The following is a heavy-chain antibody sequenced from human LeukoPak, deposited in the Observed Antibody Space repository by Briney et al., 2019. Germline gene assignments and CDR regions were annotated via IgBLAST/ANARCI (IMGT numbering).Heavy chain of an antibody. CDR3: TRDESSRDDSGGYHY. D-gene: IGHD3-22*01. CDR1: SASVTSHH. Sequence: TSETLSLTCAVSSASVTSHHRAWIRQPAGKGLQWVGRVHFSGSTKYNPSLRSRVAISLDKSKNEVSLTLKSVSAADTAVYYCTRDESSRDDSGGYHYWGRGVLATVSS. CDR2: VHFSGST. J-gene: IGHJ4*02. V-gene: IGHV4-4*07.